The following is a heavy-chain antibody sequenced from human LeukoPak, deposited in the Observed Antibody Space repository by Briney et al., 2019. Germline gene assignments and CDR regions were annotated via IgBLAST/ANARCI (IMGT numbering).Heavy chain of an antibody. Sequence: GGSLRLSCAASGFTLSSYAMTWVRQAPGKGLQWVANVNRDGTEKHFLDSVEGRFTISRDNAKKSLYLQMSSLRPQDTAVYFCVRGDWYFESWGQGTLVTVSS. CDR1: GFTLSSYA. V-gene: IGHV3-7*04. D-gene: IGHD2-21*01. CDR2: VNRDGTEK. CDR3: VRGDWYFES. J-gene: IGHJ4*02.